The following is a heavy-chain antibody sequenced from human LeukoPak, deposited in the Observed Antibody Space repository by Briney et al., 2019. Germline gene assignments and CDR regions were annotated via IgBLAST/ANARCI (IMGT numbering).Heavy chain of an antibody. CDR3: ARDYGEGMRYFDY. CDR1: GFTFSTYT. V-gene: IGHV3-21*06. Sequence: GGSLRLSCAASGFTFSTYTMNWVRQAPGKGLEWVSSISGSGNYIYYVDSVKGRFTISRDNAKNSLYLQMNSLRAEDTALYYCARDYGEGMRYFDYWGQGTLVTVSS. D-gene: IGHD4-17*01. J-gene: IGHJ4*02. CDR2: ISGSGNYI.